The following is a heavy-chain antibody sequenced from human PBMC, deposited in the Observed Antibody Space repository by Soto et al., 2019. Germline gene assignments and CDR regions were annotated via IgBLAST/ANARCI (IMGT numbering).Heavy chain of an antibody. CDR1: GITFSGYW. CDR3: ATVFEH. V-gene: IGHV3-74*01. J-gene: IGHJ4*02. Sequence: VPLVESGGGSVQPGGSLRLSCVASGITFSGYWRHWVRQVPGKGLVWVARVDSAGSGTSYAASVKGRFTISRDNAKTTLSLQMDRLRVEDTAVYYCATVFEHWGQGIPVTVSS. CDR2: VDSAGSGT.